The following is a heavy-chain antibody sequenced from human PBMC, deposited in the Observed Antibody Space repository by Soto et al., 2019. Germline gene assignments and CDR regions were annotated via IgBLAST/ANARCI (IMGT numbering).Heavy chain of an antibody. J-gene: IGHJ4*02. Sequence: QLQLQESGSGLVKPSQTLSLTCAVSGGSISSGGYSWSWIRQPPGKGLEWIGYIYHSGSTYYNPSLKGRVTISVDRSKNQFSLKLSSVTAADTAVYYCARGVDCSGGSCFTFDYWGQGTLVTVSS. D-gene: IGHD2-15*01. V-gene: IGHV4-30-2*01. CDR2: IYHSGST. CDR3: ARGVDCSGGSCFTFDY. CDR1: GGSISSGGYS.